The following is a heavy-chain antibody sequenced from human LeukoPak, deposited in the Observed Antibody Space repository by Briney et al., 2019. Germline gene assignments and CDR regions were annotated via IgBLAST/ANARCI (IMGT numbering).Heavy chain of an antibody. CDR1: GGTFSSYA. CDR3: VSSGGQQLGAEYFQH. V-gene: IGHV1-69*05. J-gene: IGHJ1*01. Sequence: SVKVSCKASGGTFSSYAISWVRQAPGQGLEWMGGIIPIFGTANYAQKFQGRVTITTDESTSTAYMELSSLRSEDTAVYYCVSSGGQQLGAEYFQHWGQGTLVTVSS. D-gene: IGHD6-13*01. CDR2: IIPIFGTA.